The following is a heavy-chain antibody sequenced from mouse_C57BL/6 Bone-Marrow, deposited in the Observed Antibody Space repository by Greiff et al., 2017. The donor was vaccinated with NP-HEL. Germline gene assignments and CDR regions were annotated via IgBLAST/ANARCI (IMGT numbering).Heavy chain of an antibody. CDR2: INPNNGGT. V-gene: IGHV1-26*01. D-gene: IGHD2-3*01. Sequence: EVQLQQSGPELVKPGASVKISCKASGYTFTDYYMNWVKQSHGKSLEWIGDINPNNGGTSYNQKFKGKATLTVDKSSSTAYMELRSLTSEDSAVYYCARGRWLLPFFDYWGQGTTLTVSS. CDR3: ARGRWLLPFFDY. J-gene: IGHJ2*01. CDR1: GYTFTDYY.